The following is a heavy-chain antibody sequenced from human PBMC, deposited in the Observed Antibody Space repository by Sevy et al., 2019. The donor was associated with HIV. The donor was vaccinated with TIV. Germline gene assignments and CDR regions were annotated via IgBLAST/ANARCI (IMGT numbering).Heavy chain of an antibody. CDR3: ARELWPGDY. J-gene: IGHJ4*02. CDR1: GFTFSDYF. D-gene: IGHD2-21*01. V-gene: IGHV3-7*01. Sequence: GGSLRLSCAASGFTFSDYFMGWVRKAPGKGLEWIANINQDGGQKNYVDSVKGRFTITRDNAKNLFSLQMYSLRVDDTAVYYCARELWPGDYWGQGTLVTVSS. CDR2: INQDGGQK.